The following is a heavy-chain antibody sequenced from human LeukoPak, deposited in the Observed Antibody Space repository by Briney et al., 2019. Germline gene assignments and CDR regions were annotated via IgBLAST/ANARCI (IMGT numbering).Heavy chain of an antibody. CDR3: AKVTGWELRAYFDY. V-gene: IGHV3-23*01. D-gene: IGHD1-26*01. Sequence: PGGSLRLSCAASGFTLSSYAMSWVRQAPGKGLEWVSGVSGNGDYTYYADSAKGRFTISRDNSKNTLYLQMNNLRAEDTAVYYCAKVTGWELRAYFDYWGQGTLVTVSS. J-gene: IGHJ4*02. CDR1: GFTLSSYA. CDR2: VSGNGDYT.